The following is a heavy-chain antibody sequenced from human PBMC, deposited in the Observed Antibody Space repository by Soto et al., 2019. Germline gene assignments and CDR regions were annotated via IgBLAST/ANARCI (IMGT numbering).Heavy chain of an antibody. D-gene: IGHD3-10*01. CDR1: GYTLTELS. J-gene: IGHJ4*02. V-gene: IGHV1-24*01. Sequence: ASVKVSCKVSGYTLTELSMHWVRQAPGKGLEWMGGFDPEDGETIYAEKFQGRVTMTEDTSTDTAYMELGSLRSEDTAVYYCATDSGSYYPYLYYFDYWGQGTLVTVSS. CDR3: ATDSGSYYPYLYYFDY. CDR2: FDPEDGET.